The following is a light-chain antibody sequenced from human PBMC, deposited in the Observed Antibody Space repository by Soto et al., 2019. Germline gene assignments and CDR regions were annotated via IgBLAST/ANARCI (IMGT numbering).Light chain of an antibody. CDR2: GAS. CDR1: RTVRDNS. CDR3: QQYGSSPPIT. V-gene: IGKV3-20*01. Sequence: EFVLTQPPATLYLSPGARATVSCRAIRTVRDNSLAWYQRKPGEAPRVLIYGASSRAPGIPGRCSCSGSGTDFTLTISRLEPEDFAVYYCQQYGSSPPITFGQGTRLEMK. J-gene: IGKJ5*01.